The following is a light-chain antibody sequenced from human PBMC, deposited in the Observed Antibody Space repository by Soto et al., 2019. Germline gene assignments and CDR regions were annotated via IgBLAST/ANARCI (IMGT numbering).Light chain of an antibody. V-gene: IGLV2-14*01. CDR1: SSDVGGYNY. CDR2: EVS. J-gene: IGLJ2*01. CDR3: SSYTRSSTLEV. Sequence: QSALTQPASVSGSPGQSITISCTGTSSDVGGYNYVSWYQQHPGKAPKLMIYEVSNRPSGVSNRFSGSKSGNTASLTISGLQAEDDADYYCSSYTRSSTLEVFGGGTKLTVL.